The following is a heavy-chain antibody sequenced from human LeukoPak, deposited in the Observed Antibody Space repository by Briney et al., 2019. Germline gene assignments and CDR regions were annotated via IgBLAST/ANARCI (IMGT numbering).Heavy chain of an antibody. CDR1: GYTYTSYD. D-gene: IGHD4-17*01. Sequence: ASVKVSCKASGYTYTSYDINWVRQATGQGLEWMGWMNPNSGNTGYAQKFQGRVTMTRNTSISTAYMELSSLRSEDTAVYYCARGIYGDYEGDYWGQGTLVTVSS. J-gene: IGHJ4*02. CDR2: MNPNSGNT. V-gene: IGHV1-8*01. CDR3: ARGIYGDYEGDY.